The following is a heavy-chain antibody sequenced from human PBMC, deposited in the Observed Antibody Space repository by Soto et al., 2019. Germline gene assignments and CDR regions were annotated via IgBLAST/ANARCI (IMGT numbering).Heavy chain of an antibody. CDR3: ARSALVVVASRKRAEFDY. CDR2: INHSGST. D-gene: IGHD2-15*01. J-gene: IGHJ4*02. Sequence: QVQLQQWGAGLLKPSETLSLTCAVYGGSFSGYYWSWIRQPPGKGLEWIGEINHSGSTNYNPSLKSRVTISVDTSKNHFSLKLSSVTAADTAVYYCARSALVVVASRKRAEFDYWGQGTLVTVSS. V-gene: IGHV4-34*01. CDR1: GGSFSGYY.